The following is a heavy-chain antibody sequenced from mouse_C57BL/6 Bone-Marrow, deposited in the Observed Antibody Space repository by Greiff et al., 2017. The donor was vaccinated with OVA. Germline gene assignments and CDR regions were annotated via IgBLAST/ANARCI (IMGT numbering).Heavy chain of an antibody. J-gene: IGHJ1*03. D-gene: IGHD2-3*01. CDR1: GFSFNTYA. CDR2: IRSKSNNYAT. CDR3: VRHDVYWYFDV. Sequence: EVKLQESGGGLVQPKGSLKLSCAASGFSFNTYAMNWVRQAPGKGVEWVARIRSKSNNYATYYADSVKDRFTISRDDSESMLYLQMNNLKTEDTAMYYCVRHDVYWYFDVWGTGTTVTVSS. V-gene: IGHV10-1*01.